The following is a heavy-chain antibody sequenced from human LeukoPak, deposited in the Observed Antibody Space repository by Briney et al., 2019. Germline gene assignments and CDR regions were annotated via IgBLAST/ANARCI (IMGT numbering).Heavy chain of an antibody. CDR2: ISSSSSYI. CDR3: ARVIVVVPAAPDAFDI. V-gene: IGHV3-21*01. CDR1: GFTFSSYS. Sequence: GGSLRLSCAASGFTFSSYSMNWVRQAPGKGLEWVSSISSSSSYIYYADSVKGRFTISRDNAKNSLYLQMNSLRAEDTAVYYCARVIVVVPAAPDAFDIWGQGTMVTVSS. J-gene: IGHJ3*02. D-gene: IGHD2-2*01.